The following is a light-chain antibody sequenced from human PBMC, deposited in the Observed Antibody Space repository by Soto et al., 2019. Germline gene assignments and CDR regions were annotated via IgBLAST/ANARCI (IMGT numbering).Light chain of an antibody. V-gene: IGLV4-69*01. J-gene: IGLJ2*01. CDR1: SGHSSYA. CDR2: LNSDGSH. Sequence: QSVLTQSPSASAYLGASVKLTCTLSSGHSSYAIAWHQQQPEKGPRYLMKLNSDGSHSKGDGIPDRFSGSSSGAERYLTIASLQSEDEADYYCQTWGTGVVFGGGTKLTVL. CDR3: QTWGTGVV.